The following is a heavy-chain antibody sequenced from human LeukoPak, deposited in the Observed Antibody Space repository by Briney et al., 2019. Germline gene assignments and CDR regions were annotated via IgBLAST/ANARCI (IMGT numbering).Heavy chain of an antibody. D-gene: IGHD5-18*01. CDR1: GFTFSSYA. Sequence: GGSLRLSCAASGFTFSSYAMHWVRQAPGKGLEWVAVISYDGSNKYYADSVKGRFTISRDNSKNTLYLQMSSLRADDTAVYYCVTTQHPGYTYGYDYWGQGILVTVSS. V-gene: IGHV3-30*14. CDR2: ISYDGSNK. J-gene: IGHJ4*02. CDR3: VTTQHPGYTYGYDY.